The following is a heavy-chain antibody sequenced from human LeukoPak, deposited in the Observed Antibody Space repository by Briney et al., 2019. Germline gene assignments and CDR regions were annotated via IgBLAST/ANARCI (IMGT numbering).Heavy chain of an antibody. CDR2: INPNSGGT. Sequence: ASVKVSCKASGYTFTGYYMHWVRQAPGQGLEWMGWINPNSGGTNYAQKFQGRVTMTTDTSTSTAYMELRSLRSDDTAVYYCARHVRRDYLEYWGQGTLVTVSS. CDR1: GYTFTGYY. V-gene: IGHV1-2*02. CDR3: ARHVRRDYLEY. J-gene: IGHJ4*02. D-gene: IGHD6-25*01.